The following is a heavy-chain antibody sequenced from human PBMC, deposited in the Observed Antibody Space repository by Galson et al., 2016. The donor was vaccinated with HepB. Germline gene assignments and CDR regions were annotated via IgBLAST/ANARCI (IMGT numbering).Heavy chain of an antibody. V-gene: IGHV4-39*01. Sequence: ETLSLTCTVSGGSISSSSYYWGWIRQPPGKGLEWIVSIYYSGSTYYNPSLQSRVTISVDTSKNQFSLKMSSVTAADTAVYYCARRFRYTYGPPYGMDVWGQGTTVTVSS. CDR1: GGSISSSSYY. CDR2: IYYSGST. CDR3: ARRFRYTYGPPYGMDV. D-gene: IGHD5-18*01. J-gene: IGHJ6*02.